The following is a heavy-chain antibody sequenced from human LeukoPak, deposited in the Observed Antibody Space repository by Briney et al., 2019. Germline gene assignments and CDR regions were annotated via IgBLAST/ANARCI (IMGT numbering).Heavy chain of an antibody. CDR1: GYTFTSYY. J-gene: IGHJ3*02. CDR2: INPSGGST. D-gene: IGHD6-13*01. Sequence: ASVKVSCKASGYTFTSYYMHWVRQAPGQGLEWMGIINPSGGSTSYAQKFQGRVTMTRDTSTSTAYMELSSLRSEDTAVYYCARDARAAAGTSDAFDIWGQGTMVTVSS. CDR3: ARDARAAAGTSDAFDI. V-gene: IGHV1-46*01.